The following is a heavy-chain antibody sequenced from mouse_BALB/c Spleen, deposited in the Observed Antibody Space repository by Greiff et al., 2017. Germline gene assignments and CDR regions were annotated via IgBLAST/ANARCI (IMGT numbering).Heavy chain of an antibody. V-gene: IGHV2-9*02. CDR1: GFSLTSYG. Sequence: VQLQQSGPGLVAPSQSLSITCTVSGFSLTSYGVHWVRQPPGKGLEWLGVIWAGGSTNYNSALMSRLSISKDNSKSQVFLKMNSLQTDDTAMYCCARIYDGYYSFAYWGQGTLVTVSA. J-gene: IGHJ3*01. D-gene: IGHD2-3*01. CDR2: IWAGGST. CDR3: ARIYDGYYSFAY.